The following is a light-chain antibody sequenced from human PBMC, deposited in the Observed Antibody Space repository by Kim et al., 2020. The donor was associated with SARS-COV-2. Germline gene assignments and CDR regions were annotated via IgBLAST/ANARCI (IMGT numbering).Light chain of an antibody. Sequence: DIQMTQSPSSLSASVGDRVTITCRASQGIKNYLAWYQQKPGKLPQFLIYDATILASGVPSRFSGSGSGTDFTLTISSLQPEDVATYYCQKYDSVPWTFGQGTKVDIK. CDR1: QGIKNY. CDR2: DAT. CDR3: QKYDSVPWT. V-gene: IGKV1-27*01. J-gene: IGKJ1*01.